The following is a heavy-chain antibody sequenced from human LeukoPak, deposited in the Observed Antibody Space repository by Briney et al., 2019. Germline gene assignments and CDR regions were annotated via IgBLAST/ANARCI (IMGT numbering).Heavy chain of an antibody. D-gene: IGHD1-26*01. J-gene: IGHJ4*02. CDR2: INPNSGAT. CDR3: ARQGSGSYFYYDY. V-gene: IGHV1-2*02. CDR1: GYTFTGYY. Sequence: ASLKVSCKASGYTFTGYYMHWVRQAPGQRLEWMGWINPNSGATNYAQKFQGRVTMTRDTSISTAYIELSRLKSDDTAVYYCARQGSGSYFYYDYWGQGTLVTVSS.